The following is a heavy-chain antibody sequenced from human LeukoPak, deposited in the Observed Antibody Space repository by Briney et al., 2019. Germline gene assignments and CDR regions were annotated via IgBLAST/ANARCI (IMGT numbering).Heavy chain of an antibody. Sequence: TGGSLRLSCAASGFTFSNAWMSWVRQAPGKGLEWVGRIKSKTDGGTTDYAAHVKGRFTISRDDSKNTLYLQMNSLKTEDTAVYYCTTDNGDYGRAWWFDPWGQGTLVTVSS. D-gene: IGHD4-17*01. CDR2: IKSKTDGGTT. J-gene: IGHJ5*02. CDR3: TTDNGDYGRAWWFDP. CDR1: GFTFSNAW. V-gene: IGHV3-15*01.